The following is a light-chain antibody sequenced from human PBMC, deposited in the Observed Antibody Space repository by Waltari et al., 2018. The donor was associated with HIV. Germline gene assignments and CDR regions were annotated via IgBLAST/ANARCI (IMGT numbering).Light chain of an antibody. CDR3: QQYNNWPPWT. Sequence: ETVMRQSPDTLSVSPGERATLSCRTSQSVSSNLAWYQQKPGQAPRLLIYGASTRATGIPARFSGSRSGTEFILTISTLQSEDSAVYYCQQYNNWPPWTFGQGTKVEIK. CDR1: QSVSSN. CDR2: GAS. V-gene: IGKV3-15*01. J-gene: IGKJ1*01.